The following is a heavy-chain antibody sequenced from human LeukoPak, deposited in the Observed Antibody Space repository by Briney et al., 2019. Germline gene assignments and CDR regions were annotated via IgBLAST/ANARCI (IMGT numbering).Heavy chain of an antibody. V-gene: IGHV5-51*01. CDR2: IYPGDSDT. CDR3: ARPKAGTFNWYFDL. CDR1: GYSFTSYW. D-gene: IGHD1-1*01. Sequence: GESLKISCKGPGYSFTSYWIGWVRQMPGKVLEWMGIIYPGDSDTRYSPSFQGHVTISADKSISTAYLQWSSLKASDTAMYYCARPKAGTFNWYFDLWGRGTLVTVSS. J-gene: IGHJ2*01.